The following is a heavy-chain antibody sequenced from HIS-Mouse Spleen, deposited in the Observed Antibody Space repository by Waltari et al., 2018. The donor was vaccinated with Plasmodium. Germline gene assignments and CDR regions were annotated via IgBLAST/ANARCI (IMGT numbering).Heavy chain of an antibody. V-gene: IGHV1-18*01. CDR2: YSAYKGNT. D-gene: IGHD3-10*01. J-gene: IGHJ5*02. CDR1: GYTFTSYG. CDR3: ARSKGSITMVRDWFDP. Sequence: QVQLVQSGAEVKKPGASVKVSCKASGYTFTSYGISWVRQAPGQGLEWMGWYSAYKGNTNHAQKLQGRVTMTTDTSTSTAYMELRSLRSDDTAVYYCARSKGSITMVRDWFDPWGQGTLVTVSS.